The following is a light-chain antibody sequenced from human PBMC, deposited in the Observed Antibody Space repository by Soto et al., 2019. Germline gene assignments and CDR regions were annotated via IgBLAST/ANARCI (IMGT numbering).Light chain of an antibody. Sequence: QSVLTQPASVSGSPGQSITISCTGTSSDVGGYNYVSWYQQHPGKAPKLMIFEVSNRPSGVSNRFSGSKSGTTASLTISGLQAEDEADYYCISYTSGSTLYVFGTGTKLTVL. CDR3: ISYTSGSTLYV. J-gene: IGLJ1*01. V-gene: IGLV2-14*01. CDR2: EVS. CDR1: SSDVGGYNY.